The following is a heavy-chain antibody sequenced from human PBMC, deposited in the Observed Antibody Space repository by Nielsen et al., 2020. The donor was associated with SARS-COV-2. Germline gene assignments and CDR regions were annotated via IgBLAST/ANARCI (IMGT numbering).Heavy chain of an antibody. D-gene: IGHD5-18*01. V-gene: IGHV3-15*01. CDR2: IKSRTDGGTT. J-gene: IGHJ4*02. Sequence: GGSLRLSCGASGFIFSNAWMNWVRQAPGKGLEWVGRIKSRTDGGTTDYAAPVKGRFTISRDESKNTLYLQMNSLRTEDTAVYYCITDLWVDTPIDYWGQGTLVTVSS. CDR1: GFIFSNAW. CDR3: ITDLWVDTPIDY.